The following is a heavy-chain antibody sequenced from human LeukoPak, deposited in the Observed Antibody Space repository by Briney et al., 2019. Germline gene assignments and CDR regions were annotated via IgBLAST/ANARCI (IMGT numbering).Heavy chain of an antibody. CDR2: ISYVGSNK. V-gene: IGHV3-30-3*01. J-gene: IGHJ6*02. Sequence: PGGSLRLSCAASGFTFSSYAMHWVRQAQGKGLEWVAVISYVGSNKYYADSVNGRFTISRDNSKNTLYLQMNSLRAEDTAVYYCASLRITMVRGVRAYGMDVWGQGTTVTVSS. CDR1: GFTFSSYA. CDR3: ASLRITMVRGVRAYGMDV. D-gene: IGHD3-10*01.